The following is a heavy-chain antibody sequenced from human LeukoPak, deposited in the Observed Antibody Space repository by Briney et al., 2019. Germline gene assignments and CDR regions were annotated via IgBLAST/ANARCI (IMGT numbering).Heavy chain of an antibody. D-gene: IGHD2-21*02. CDR1: GYTFTSYY. V-gene: IGHV1-46*01. CDR2: INPSGGST. J-gene: IGHJ4*02. Sequence: ASVKVSCKASGYTFTSYYMHWVRQAPGQGLEWMGIINPSGGSTSYAQKFQGRVTMTRDTSTSTVYMELSSLRSEDTAVYYCARGRPTYCGGDCYAVYGYWGQGTLVTVSS. CDR3: ARGRPTYCGGDCYAVYGY.